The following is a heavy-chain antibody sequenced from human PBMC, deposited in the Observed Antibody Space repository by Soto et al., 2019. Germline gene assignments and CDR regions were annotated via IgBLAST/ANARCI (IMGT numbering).Heavy chain of an antibody. CDR2: ISAYNGNT. Sequence: QVQLVQSGAEVKKPGASVKVSCKASGYTFTSYGISWVRQAPGQGLEWMGWISAYNGNTNYAQKLQGRVTMTTDTSTSTADMEVRILGSDDTAVYYGARDGAADGRFDFWGQGTLVTVSS. CDR3: ARDGAADGRFDF. V-gene: IGHV1-18*01. J-gene: IGHJ4*02. CDR1: GYTFTSYG. D-gene: IGHD6-13*01.